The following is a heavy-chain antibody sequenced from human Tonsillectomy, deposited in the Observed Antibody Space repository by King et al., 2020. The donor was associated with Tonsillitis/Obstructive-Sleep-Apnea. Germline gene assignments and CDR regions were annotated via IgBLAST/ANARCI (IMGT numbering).Heavy chain of an antibody. Sequence: VQLVESGSELKKPGASVKVSCKASGYTFTSYAMNWVRQAPGQGLEWMGWINTNTGNPTYAQGFTGRCVFSLDTSASTAYLQISSLKAEDTAVYYCARASDFWSGYYDPCFDYWGQGTLVTVSS. J-gene: IGHJ4*02. CDR3: ARASDFWSGYYDPCFDY. CDR1: GYTFTSYA. D-gene: IGHD3-3*01. V-gene: IGHV7-4-1*02. CDR2: INTNTGNP.